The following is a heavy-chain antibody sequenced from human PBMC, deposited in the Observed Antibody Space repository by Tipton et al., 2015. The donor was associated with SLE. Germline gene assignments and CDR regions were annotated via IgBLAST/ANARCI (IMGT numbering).Heavy chain of an antibody. D-gene: IGHD6-6*01. J-gene: IGHJ4*02. V-gene: IGHV4-61*09. CDR3: ARGPGTSSSH. Sequence: TLSLTCTVSGGSISSGSYYWSWIRQPAGKGLEWIGYIYYSGSTNYNPSLKSRVTISVDTSKNQFSLKLSSVTAPDTAAFYCARGPGTSSSHWGQGTLVTVSS. CDR1: GGSISSGSYY. CDR2: IYYSGST.